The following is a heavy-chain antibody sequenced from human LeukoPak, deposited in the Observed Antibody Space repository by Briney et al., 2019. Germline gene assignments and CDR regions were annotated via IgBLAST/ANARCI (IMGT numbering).Heavy chain of an antibody. V-gene: IGHV3-7*01. D-gene: IGHD1-7*01. Sequence: GGSLRLSCAASGFTFSSYWMSWVRQAPGKGLEWVANIKQDGSEKYYVDSVEGRSTISRDNAKNSLYLQMNSLRAEDTAVYYCASNWNYRVDYWGQGTLVTVSS. CDR1: GFTFSSYW. CDR3: ASNWNYRVDY. CDR2: IKQDGSEK. J-gene: IGHJ4*02.